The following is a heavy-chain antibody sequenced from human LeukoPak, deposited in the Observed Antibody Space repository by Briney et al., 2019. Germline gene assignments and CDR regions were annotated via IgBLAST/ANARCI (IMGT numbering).Heavy chain of an antibody. D-gene: IGHD3-10*01. CDR1: GGTFSSYA. CDR3: AGGSIYYYYGMDV. J-gene: IGHJ6*02. CDR2: IIPIFGTA. V-gene: IGHV1-69*13. Sequence: SVKVSCKASGGTFSSYAISWVRQAPGQGLEWMGGIIPIFGTANYAQKFQGRVTITADESTSTAYMELSSLRSEDTAVYYCAGGSIYYYYGMDVWGQGTTVAVSS.